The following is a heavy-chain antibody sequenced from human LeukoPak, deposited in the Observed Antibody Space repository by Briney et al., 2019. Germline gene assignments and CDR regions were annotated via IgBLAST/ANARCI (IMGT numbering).Heavy chain of an antibody. CDR2: ISSSSSYI. D-gene: IGHD6-13*01. V-gene: IGHV3-21*01. Sequence: GGSLRLSCAASGFTFSSYSMNWVRQAPGKGLEWVSSISSSSSYIYYADSVKGRFTISRDNAKNSLYLQMNSLRAEDTAVYYCARDSSPYYYYYMDVWGKGTTVTVSS. CDR3: ARDSSPYYYYYMDV. J-gene: IGHJ6*03. CDR1: GFTFSSYS.